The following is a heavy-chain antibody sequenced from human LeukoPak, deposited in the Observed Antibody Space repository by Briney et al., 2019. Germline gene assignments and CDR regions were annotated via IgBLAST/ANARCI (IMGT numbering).Heavy chain of an antibody. CDR2: IKSKTDGGTT. CDR3: TTGPYPNYYDSSGYYN. J-gene: IGHJ4*02. CDR1: GFTFSNAW. Sequence: GGSLRLSCAASGFTFSNAWMSWVRQAPGKGLEWVGRIKSKTDGGTTDYAAPVKGRFTISRDDSKNTLYLQMNSLKTEDTAVYYCTTGPYPNYYDSSGYYNWGQGTLVTVSS. D-gene: IGHD3-22*01. V-gene: IGHV3-15*01.